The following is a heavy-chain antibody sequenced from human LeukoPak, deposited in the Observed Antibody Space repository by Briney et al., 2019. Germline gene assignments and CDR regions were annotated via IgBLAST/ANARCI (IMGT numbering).Heavy chain of an antibody. V-gene: IGHV3-74*01. J-gene: IGHJ4*02. CDR1: GFTFSSYW. CDR3: ASHTYYYDSSGYKLLDY. CDR2: INSDGSST. D-gene: IGHD3-22*01. Sequence: GGSLRLSCAASGFTFSSYWMHWVRQAPGKGLVWVSRINSDGSSTSYADSVKGRFTISRDNAKNTLYLQMNSLRAEDTAVYYCASHTYYYDSSGYKLLDYWGQGTLVTVSS.